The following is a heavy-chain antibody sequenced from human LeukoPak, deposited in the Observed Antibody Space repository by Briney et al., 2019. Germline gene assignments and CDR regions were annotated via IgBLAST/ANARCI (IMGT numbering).Heavy chain of an antibody. CDR2: ISSSSSTI. CDR1: GFTFSSYS. V-gene: IGHV3-48*01. J-gene: IGHJ4*02. Sequence: PGGSLRPSCAASGFTFSSYSMNWVRQAPGKGLEWVSYISSSSSTIYYADSVKGRFTISRDNAKNSLYLQMNSLRAEDTAVYYCARDAQWLVPHFDYWGQGTLVTVSS. D-gene: IGHD6-19*01. CDR3: ARDAQWLVPHFDY.